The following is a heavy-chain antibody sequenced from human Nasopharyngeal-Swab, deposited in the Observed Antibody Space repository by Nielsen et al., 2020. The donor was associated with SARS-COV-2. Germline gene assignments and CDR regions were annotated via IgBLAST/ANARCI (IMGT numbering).Heavy chain of an antibody. D-gene: IGHD3-22*01. CDR3: ARRYYYEDY. Sequence: GESLKISCAASGFTFRSYAMSWVRQAPGRGLGWVSTINNSGGNTHYADSVKGHFTVSRDNSKNTLYLQMSSLRAEDTAVYYCARRYYYEDYWGQGTLVTVSS. CDR1: GFTFRSYA. V-gene: IGHV3-23*01. CDR2: INNSGGNT. J-gene: IGHJ4*02.